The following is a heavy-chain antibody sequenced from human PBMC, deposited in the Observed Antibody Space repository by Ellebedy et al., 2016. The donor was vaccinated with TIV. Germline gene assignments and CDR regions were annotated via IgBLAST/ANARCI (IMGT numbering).Heavy chain of an antibody. CDR1: GFTFTQYW. CDR3: ARAGSGGWEAYFDL. CDR2: INIDGSRT. Sequence: PGGSLRLSCAASGFTFTQYWLHWVRQAPGKGPVCVSRINIDGSRTSYADSVKGRFTISRDNAKNTLYLQMNSLRDEDTAVYYCARAGSGGWEAYFDLWGRGTLVTVSS. D-gene: IGHD6-19*01. J-gene: IGHJ2*01. V-gene: IGHV3-74*01.